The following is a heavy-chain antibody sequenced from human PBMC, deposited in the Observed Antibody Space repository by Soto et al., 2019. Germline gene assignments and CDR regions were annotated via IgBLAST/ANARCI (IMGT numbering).Heavy chain of an antibody. V-gene: IGHV1-46*01. CDR3: ARDSDTNREDTCDY. CDR2: INPSGGGT. Sequence: QVQLVQSGAEVKKPGASVKVSCKASGYFFTTYYMHWVRQAPGQGLEWMGMINPSGGGTSYAQNFQGRVTMTRDTSTSTVYMELSSLRSDDTAVYYCARDSDTNREDTCDYWGQGTQVTVSS. J-gene: IGHJ4*02. CDR1: GYFFTTYY. D-gene: IGHD1-26*01.